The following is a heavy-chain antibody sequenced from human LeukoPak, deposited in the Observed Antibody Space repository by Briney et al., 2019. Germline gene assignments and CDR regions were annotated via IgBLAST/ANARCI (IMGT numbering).Heavy chain of an antibody. Sequence: GRSLRLSCVASGFTFSSYAMHWVRQAPGKGLEWVAVISYDGSNKYYADSVKGRFTISRDNSKNTLYLQMNSLRAEDTAVYYCARVGSSGWDFDYWGQGTLVTVSS. CDR1: GFTFSSYA. D-gene: IGHD6-19*01. CDR3: ARVGSSGWDFDY. V-gene: IGHV3-30*04. CDR2: ISYDGSNK. J-gene: IGHJ4*02.